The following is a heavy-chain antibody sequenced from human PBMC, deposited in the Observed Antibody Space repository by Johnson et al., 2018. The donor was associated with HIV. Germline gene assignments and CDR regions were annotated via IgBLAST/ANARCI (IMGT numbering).Heavy chain of an antibody. CDR3: AKDPSALSLTGTSDAFDI. J-gene: IGHJ3*02. D-gene: IGHD1-20*01. Sequence: LRLSCAASGFTFSSYAMSWVRQAPGKGLEWVSAISGSGGSTYYADSVKGRFTISRDNSKNTLYLQMNSLRAEDTAVYYCAKDPSALSLTGTSDAFDIWGQGTMVTVSS. CDR1: GFTFSSYA. CDR2: ISGSGGST. V-gene: IGHV3-23*01.